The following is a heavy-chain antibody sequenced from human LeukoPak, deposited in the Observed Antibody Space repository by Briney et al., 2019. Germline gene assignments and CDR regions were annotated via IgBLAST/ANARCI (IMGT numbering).Heavy chain of an antibody. D-gene: IGHD6-13*01. CDR2: ISSSSSYI. CDR1: GFTFSSYS. CDR3: ARGYSSSWREFNWFDP. J-gene: IGHJ5*02. V-gene: IGHV3-21*01. Sequence: PGGSLRLSYAASGFTFSSYSMNWVRQAPGKGLEWVSSISSSSSYIYYADSVKGRFTISRDNAKNSLYLQMNSLRAEDTAVYYCARGYSSSWREFNWFDPWGQGTLVTVSS.